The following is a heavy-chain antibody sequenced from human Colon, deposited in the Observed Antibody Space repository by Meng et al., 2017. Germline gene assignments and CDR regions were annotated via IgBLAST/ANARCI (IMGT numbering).Heavy chain of an antibody. CDR2: IKQDGSEK. CDR3: ARESLLRGFDY. Sequence: GGSLRLSCAASGFTFSDYWMNWVRQAPGKGLELVANIKQDGSEKYYVDSMKGRFTISRDNAKNSLYLQMNSLRAEDTAVYYCARESLLRGFDYWGQGTLVTVSS. CDR1: GFTFSDYW. J-gene: IGHJ4*02. D-gene: IGHD3-22*01. V-gene: IGHV3-7*01.